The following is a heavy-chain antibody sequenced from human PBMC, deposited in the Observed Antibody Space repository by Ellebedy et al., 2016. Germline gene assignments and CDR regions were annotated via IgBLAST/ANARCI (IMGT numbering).Heavy chain of an antibody. CDR3: SRHAFSPNPFDY. CDR2: IRNKANSYAT. V-gene: IGHV3-73*01. J-gene: IGHJ4*02. Sequence: GESLKISXAGSGFTFSGSAIHWVRQASGKGLEWVGRIRNKANSYATAYAASVEGRFTISRDDSKNRAYLQMDSLKTEDTAVYYCSRHAFSPNPFDYWGQGALVTVSS. CDR1: GFTFSGSA.